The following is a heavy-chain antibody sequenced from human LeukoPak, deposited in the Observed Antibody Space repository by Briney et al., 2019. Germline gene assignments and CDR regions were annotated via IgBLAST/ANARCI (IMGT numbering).Heavy chain of an antibody. CDR1: GFTFSSYW. CDR2: IKSDGSTT. Sequence: GGSLRLSCAASGFTFSSYWMHWVRQAPGKGLVWVSRIKSDGSTTTYADSVKGRFTISRDNAKNTLYLQMNSLRAEDTAVYYCAKDQGYYDSSNFDYWGQGTLVTVSS. D-gene: IGHD3-22*01. J-gene: IGHJ4*02. CDR3: AKDQGYYDSSNFDY. V-gene: IGHV3-74*01.